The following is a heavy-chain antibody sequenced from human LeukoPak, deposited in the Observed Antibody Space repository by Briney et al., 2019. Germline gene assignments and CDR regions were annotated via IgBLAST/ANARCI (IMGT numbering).Heavy chain of an antibody. D-gene: IGHD6-19*01. CDR2: IVGSGVTT. Sequence: GGSLRLSCVASGFPFSTYVMTWVRQAPGKGLECVSAIVGSGVTTYYRDSVKGRFTIARDSSKNTLYLHMNDLRAEDTAVYYCAKEGYSRGWLDNWGQGTLVTVSS. CDR3: AKEGYSRGWLDN. CDR1: GFPFSTYV. V-gene: IGHV3-23*01. J-gene: IGHJ4*02.